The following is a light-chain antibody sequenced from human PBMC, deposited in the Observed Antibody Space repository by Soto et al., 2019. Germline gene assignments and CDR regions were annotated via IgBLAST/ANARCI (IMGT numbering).Light chain of an antibody. CDR1: QSISTY. V-gene: IGKV1-39*01. J-gene: IGKJ2*01. Sequence: DIQMTQSPSYLSASVGDRVTITCRASQSISTYVNWYQQKPGKAPQLLIHAASSLQGGLPSRFSGSGSGTDFTLTISSLHPEEFATYYCQQSYSIPYVFGQATKLEIE. CDR3: QQSYSIPYV. CDR2: AAS.